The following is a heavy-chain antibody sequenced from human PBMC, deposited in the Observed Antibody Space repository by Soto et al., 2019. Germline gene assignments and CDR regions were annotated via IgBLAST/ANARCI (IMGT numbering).Heavy chain of an antibody. CDR1: GGSISSYY. CDR3: ARGQDGYNSVFDY. J-gene: IGHJ4*02. V-gene: IGHV4-59*01. Sequence: PSETLSLTCTVSGGSISSYYWSWIRQPPGKGLEWIGYIYYSGSTNYNPSLKSRVTISVDTSKNQFSLKLSSVTAADTAVYYCARGQDGYNSVFDYWGQGTLVTVSS. D-gene: IGHD5-12*01. CDR2: IYYSGST.